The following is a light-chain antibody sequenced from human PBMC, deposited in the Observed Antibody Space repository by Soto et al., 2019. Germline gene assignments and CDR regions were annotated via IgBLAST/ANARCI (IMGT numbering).Light chain of an antibody. CDR2: GAS. CDR3: QIYGSSPRVI. CDR1: QSVSSSS. J-gene: IGKJ3*01. V-gene: IGKV3-20*01. Sequence: EIVLTQSPGTLSLSPGERATLSCRASQSVSSSSLAWYQQKPGQAPRLLIYGASTRATGIPDKFSGSGSGKDFSLTISRLEPEVFAVYSRQIYGSSPRVIFGPGTRGDIK.